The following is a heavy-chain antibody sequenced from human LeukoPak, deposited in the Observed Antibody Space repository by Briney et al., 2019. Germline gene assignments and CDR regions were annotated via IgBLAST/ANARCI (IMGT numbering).Heavy chain of an antibody. J-gene: IGHJ4*02. Sequence: GGSLRLSCAASGFTFSSYAMHWVRQAPGKGLEWVAVISYDGSNKYYADSVKGRFTISRDNSKNTLYLQMNSLRAEDTAVYYCARGHEWENTSVFYWGQGTLVTVSS. CDR1: GFTFSSYA. D-gene: IGHD1-26*01. CDR3: ARGHEWENTSVFY. V-gene: IGHV3-30-3*01. CDR2: ISYDGSNK.